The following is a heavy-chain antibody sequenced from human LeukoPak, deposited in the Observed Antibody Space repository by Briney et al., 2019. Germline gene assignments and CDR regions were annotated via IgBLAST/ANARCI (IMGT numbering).Heavy chain of an antibody. D-gene: IGHD7-27*01. CDR3: ARGKLTGDDY. Sequence: GGSLRLSCAASGFTFSSYAMSWVRQAPGKGLEWVSGISGSGVGTFYADSVKGRFTISRDNSKNTLYVQMDSLRAEDTAVYYCARGKLTGDDYWGQGTLVTVSS. CDR2: ISGSGVGT. J-gene: IGHJ4*02. CDR1: GFTFSSYA. V-gene: IGHV3-23*01.